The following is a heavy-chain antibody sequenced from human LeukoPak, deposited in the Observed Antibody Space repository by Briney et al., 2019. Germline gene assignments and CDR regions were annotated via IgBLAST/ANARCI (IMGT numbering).Heavy chain of an antibody. Sequence: ASVTVSFTASVYTFTCYYMHWVRQAPGQGREGMGWINPNSGGTNYAQKFQGRVTMTRDTSISTAYMELSRLRSDDTAVYYCARGGDLAYCGGDCYSAFGYWGQGTLVTVSS. V-gene: IGHV1-2*02. CDR3: ARGGDLAYCGGDCYSAFGY. D-gene: IGHD2-21*02. CDR2: INPNSGGT. J-gene: IGHJ4*02. CDR1: VYTFTCYY.